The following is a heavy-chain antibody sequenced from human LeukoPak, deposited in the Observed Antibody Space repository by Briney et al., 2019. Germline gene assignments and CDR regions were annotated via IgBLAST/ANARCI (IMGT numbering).Heavy chain of an antibody. CDR1: GGSISSSRKF. V-gene: IGHV4-39*07. J-gene: IGHJ5*02. CDR2: ILYSGSI. Sequence: SETLSLTCAVSGGSISSSRKFGGRIRQPPGKGVDWIGSILYSGSIYYNPSLKSRHIISVGPSRNQFSLKVTSVTAADTAVYYCARRSQDGEQQLLNWFDPWGQGTLVTVSS. D-gene: IGHD6-13*01. CDR3: ARRSQDGEQQLLNWFDP.